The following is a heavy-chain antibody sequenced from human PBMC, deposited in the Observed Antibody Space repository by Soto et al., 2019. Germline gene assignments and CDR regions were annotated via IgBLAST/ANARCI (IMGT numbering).Heavy chain of an antibody. CDR1: GFTFSPYW. CDR3: GRGGSDSTRGMDV. V-gene: IGHV3-74*01. J-gene: IGHJ6*02. Sequence: EVQLAESGGGLVQPGGSLRLSCAASGFTFSPYWMHWVRQAPGKGLVWVSRINPDGSSTDYADSVKGRCTISRDNAKNTLYLQINSLRAEDTAVYYCGRGGSDSTRGMDVWGQGTTVTVSS. CDR2: INPDGSST. D-gene: IGHD6-19*01.